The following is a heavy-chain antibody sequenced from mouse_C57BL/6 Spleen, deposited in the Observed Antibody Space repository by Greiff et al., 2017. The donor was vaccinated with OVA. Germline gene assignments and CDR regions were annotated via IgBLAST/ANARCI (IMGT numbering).Heavy chain of an antibody. CDR2: ISDGGSYT. J-gene: IGHJ3*01. V-gene: IGHV5-4*01. D-gene: IGHD2-4*01. CDR1: GFTFSSYA. Sequence: EVQLVESGGGLVKPGGSLKLSCAASGFTFSSYAMSWVRQTPEKRLEWVATISDGGSYTYYPDNVKGRFTISRDNAKNNLYLQMSHLKSEDTAMYYCARDLGDYGRFAYWGQGTLVTVSA. CDR3: ARDLGDYGRFAY.